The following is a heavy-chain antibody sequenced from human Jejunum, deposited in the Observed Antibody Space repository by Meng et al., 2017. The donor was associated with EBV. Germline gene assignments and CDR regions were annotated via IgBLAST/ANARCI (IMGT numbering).Heavy chain of an antibody. D-gene: IGHD3-16*02. Sequence: QVQLQQSGPGLVXXXXXLPLTCAISGDSISNSGASWNWIRQSPSRGLEWLGRTYYRSKWGDDYAESVKGRITISADTSKNHFSLQLNSVTPEDTAVYFCARDYLWAFEYWGQGTLVTVSS. J-gene: IGHJ4*02. CDR2: TYYRSKWGD. CDR1: GDSISNSGAS. V-gene: IGHV6-1*01. CDR3: ARDYLWAFEY.